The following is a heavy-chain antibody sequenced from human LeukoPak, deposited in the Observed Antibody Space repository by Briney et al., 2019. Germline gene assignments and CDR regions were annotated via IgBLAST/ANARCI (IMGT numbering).Heavy chain of an antibody. CDR2: ISAYNGNT. CDR1: GYTFTSYG. D-gene: IGHD2-15*01. V-gene: IGHV1-18*01. Sequence: ASVKVSCKASGYTFTSYGISWVRQAPGQGLEWMGWISAYNGNTNYAQKLQGRVTMNTDTSTSTAYMELRSLRSDDTAVYYCAGASGYCSGGSCHGSSWFDPWGQGTLVTVSS. CDR3: AGASGYCSGGSCHGSSWFDP. J-gene: IGHJ5*02.